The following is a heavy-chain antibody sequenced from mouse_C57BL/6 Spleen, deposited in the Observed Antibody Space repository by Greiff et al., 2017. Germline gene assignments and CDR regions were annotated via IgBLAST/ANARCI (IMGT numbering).Heavy chain of an antibody. V-gene: IGHV1-69*01. J-gene: IGHJ3*01. CDR3: ARLYDGYYDGIWFAY. D-gene: IGHD2-3*01. CDR1: GYTFTSYW. Sequence: QVQLQQPGAELVMPGASVKLSCKASGYTFTSYWMHWVKQRPGQGLEWIGEIDPSDSYTNYNQKFKGKSTLTVDKSSSTAYMQLSSLTSEDSAVYYCARLYDGYYDGIWFAYWGQGTLVTVSA. CDR2: IDPSDSYT.